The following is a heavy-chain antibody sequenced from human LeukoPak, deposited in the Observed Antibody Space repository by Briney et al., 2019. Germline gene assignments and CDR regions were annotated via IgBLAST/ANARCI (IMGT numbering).Heavy chain of an antibody. CDR3: ARGSGGVMNY. J-gene: IGHJ4*02. CDR1: GGSISSGSYY. Sequence: SETLGLTRTVSGGSISSGSYYWSWIRQPAGKGLEWIGRIYTSGSTNYNPSLKSRVTISVDTSKNQFSLKLSSVTAADTAVYYCARGSGGVMNYWGQGTLVTVSS. D-gene: IGHD3-16*01. CDR2: IYTSGST. V-gene: IGHV4-61*02.